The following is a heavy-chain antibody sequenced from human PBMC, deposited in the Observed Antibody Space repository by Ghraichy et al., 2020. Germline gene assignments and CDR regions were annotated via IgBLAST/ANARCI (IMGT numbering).Heavy chain of an antibody. CDR2: IKSKTDGGTT. J-gene: IGHJ3*02. D-gene: IGHD1-26*01. CDR1: GFTFSNAW. CDR3: TTDIVGADAFDI. V-gene: IGHV3-15*01. Sequence: LSLTCAASGFTFSNAWMSWVRQAPGKGLEWVGRIKSKTDGGTTDYAAPVKGRFTISRDDSKNTLYLQMNSLKTEDTAVYYCTTDIVGADAFDIWGQGRMVTVSS.